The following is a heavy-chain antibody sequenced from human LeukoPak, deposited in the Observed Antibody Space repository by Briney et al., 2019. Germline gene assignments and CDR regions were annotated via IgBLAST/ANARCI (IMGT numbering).Heavy chain of an antibody. J-gene: IGHJ2*01. CDR2: ISYDGSNK. CDR3: ARAVPPGAYYYDSSGYYATDWYFDL. D-gene: IGHD3-22*01. V-gene: IGHV3-30-3*01. CDR1: GFTFSSYA. Sequence: SGGSLRLSCAASGFTFSSYAMHWVRQAPGKGLEWVAVISYDGSNKYYADSVKGRFTISRDNSKNTLYLQMNSLRAEDTAVYYCARAVPPGAYYYDSSGYYATDWYFDLWGRGTLVTVSS.